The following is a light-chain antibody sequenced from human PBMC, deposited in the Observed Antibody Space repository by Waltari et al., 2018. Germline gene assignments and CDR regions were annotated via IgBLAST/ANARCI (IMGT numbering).Light chain of an antibody. V-gene: IGKV1-39*01. CDR3: QQTYSAPYT. J-gene: IGKJ2*01. Sequence: DIQMTQSPSSLSASVGDRVTFICRASQSISWFLNWYQHKPGMAPKLLIHGASNLQSGVPSRFSGSGSGTDFTLTINSLQPADFATYYCQQTYSAPYTFGQGTKLDIK. CDR2: GAS. CDR1: QSISWF.